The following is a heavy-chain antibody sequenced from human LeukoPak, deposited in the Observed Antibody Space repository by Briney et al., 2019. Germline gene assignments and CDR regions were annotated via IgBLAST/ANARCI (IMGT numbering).Heavy chain of an antibody. Sequence: PSETLSLTRIVSGDSISRGSHHWSWIRQPAGKGLEWIGRVYTTGSTDYNPSLKRRVSISVDTSRNQFSLRVNSVTAADTAVYYCARGTGSDFESWGQGTLVTVSS. CDR1: GDSISRGSHH. CDR2: VYTTGST. CDR3: ARGTGSDFES. V-gene: IGHV4-61*02. D-gene: IGHD2-2*01. J-gene: IGHJ4*02.